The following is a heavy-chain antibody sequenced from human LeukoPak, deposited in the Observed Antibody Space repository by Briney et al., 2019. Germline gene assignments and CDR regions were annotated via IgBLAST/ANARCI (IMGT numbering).Heavy chain of an antibody. D-gene: IGHD2-2*01. CDR2: ISGSGSST. CDR3: AKDIVVVPAAMNYYGMDV. CDR1: GFTFSSYA. Sequence: PGGSLRLSCAASGFTFSSYAMGWVRQAPGKGLEWVSAISGSGSSTYYADSVKGRFTISRDNSKNTLYLQMNSVRAEDTAVYYCAKDIVVVPAAMNYYGMDVWGQGTTVTVPS. V-gene: IGHV3-23*01. J-gene: IGHJ6*02.